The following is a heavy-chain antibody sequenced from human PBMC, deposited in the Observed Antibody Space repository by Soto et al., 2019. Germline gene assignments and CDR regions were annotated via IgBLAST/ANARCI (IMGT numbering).Heavy chain of an antibody. CDR2: IYYSGST. V-gene: IGHV4-39*01. CDR1: GGSISSSSYY. Sequence: SETLSLTCTVSGGSISSSSYYWGWIRQPPGKGLEWIGSIYYSGSTYYNPSLKSRVTISVDTSKNQFSLKLSSVTAADTAVYYCARHLIVGATFSFDYWGQGTLVTVSS. CDR3: ARHLIVGATFSFDY. D-gene: IGHD1-26*01. J-gene: IGHJ4*02.